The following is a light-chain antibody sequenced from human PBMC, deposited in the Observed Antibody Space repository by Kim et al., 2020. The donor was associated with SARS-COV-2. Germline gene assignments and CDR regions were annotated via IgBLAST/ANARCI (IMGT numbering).Light chain of an antibody. CDR2: GNN. V-gene: IGLV1-40*01. CDR3: QAYDSSLSGLYV. CDR1: SSTIGPGYD. Sequence: TIACTGSSSTIGPGYDVHWYRQLPGTAPKLLIYGNNNRPSGVPDRVSGSKSGTSASLAITGLQAEDEADYYCQAYDSSLSGLYVFGTGTQLTVL. J-gene: IGLJ1*01.